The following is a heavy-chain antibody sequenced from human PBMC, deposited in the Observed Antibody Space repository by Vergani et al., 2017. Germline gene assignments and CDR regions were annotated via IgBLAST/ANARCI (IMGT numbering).Heavy chain of an antibody. Sequence: QVQLVQSGAEVKKPGSSVKVSCKASEGTFSSYAISWVRQAPGQGLEWMGGIIPIFGTANYAQKFQGRVTITADESTSTAYMELSSLGSEDTAVYYCARGEGIAARLTSYDYYYYMDVWGKGTTVTVSS. J-gene: IGHJ6*03. D-gene: IGHD6-6*01. V-gene: IGHV1-69*01. CDR2: IIPIFGTA. CDR1: EGTFSSYA. CDR3: ARGEGIAARLTSYDYYYYMDV.